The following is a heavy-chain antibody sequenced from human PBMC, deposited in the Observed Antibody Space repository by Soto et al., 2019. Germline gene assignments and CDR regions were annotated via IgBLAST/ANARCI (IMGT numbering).Heavy chain of an antibody. J-gene: IGHJ5*02. CDR2: TTHTEGTT. Sequence: GGSLRLSCAASGFTFSSYAMSWVRQAAGKRLESVSTTTHTEGTTYYADTVKGRLTISINTSKDPLYLKMNSLRAEDTAVYYWAKGGYSSSWYRWFDPWGQGPLATVSS. D-gene: IGHD6-13*01. CDR1: GFTFSSYA. CDR3: AKGGYSSSWYRWFDP. V-gene: IGHV3-23*01.